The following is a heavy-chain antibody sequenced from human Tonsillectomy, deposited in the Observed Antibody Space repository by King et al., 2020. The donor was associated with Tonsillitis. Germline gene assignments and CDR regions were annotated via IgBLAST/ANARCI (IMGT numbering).Heavy chain of an antibody. CDR3: AKDLPDGSGWYRDFFDY. D-gene: IGHD6-19*01. Sequence: VQLVESGGDLVQPGGSLRLSCAASGFTFSSFAMSWVRQVPGKGLEWVSTISGTGGDTYYAASVKGRFTISRDNSKKTLSLQMNSLRAEDTAVYYCAKDLPDGSGWYRDFFDYWGQGTLVTVSS. CDR2: ISGTGGDT. J-gene: IGHJ4*02. V-gene: IGHV3-23*04. CDR1: GFTFSSFA.